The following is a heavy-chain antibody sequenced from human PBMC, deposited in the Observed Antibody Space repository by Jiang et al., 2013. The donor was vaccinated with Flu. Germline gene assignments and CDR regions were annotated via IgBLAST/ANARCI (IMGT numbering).Heavy chain of an antibody. CDR1: GFTVSNNY. J-gene: IGHJ4*02. Sequence: QLVESGGGLIQPGGSLRLSCAASGFTVSNNYMTWVRQAPGKGLEWVSVIYSGGSISYADSVKGRFTISRDSSKNTLYLQMNNLRAEDTAVYYCAAMRGTTPGGDYRGQGTLVTVSA. V-gene: IGHV3-53*01. CDR3: AAMRGTTPGGDY. D-gene: IGHD4-17*01. CDR2: IYSGGSI.